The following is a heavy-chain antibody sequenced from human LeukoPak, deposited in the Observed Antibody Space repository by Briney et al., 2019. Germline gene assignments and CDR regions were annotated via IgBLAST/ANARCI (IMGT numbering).Heavy chain of an antibody. J-gene: IGHJ3*02. CDR1: GGSFSGYY. CDR2: INHSGST. V-gene: IGHV4-34*01. D-gene: IGHD3-3*01. CDR3: ARLRLWLRMNDAIDI. Sequence: SSETLSLTCAVYGGSFSGYYWSWIRQPPGKGLEWIGEINHSGSTNYNPSLKSRVTISVDMSKNQFSLKLSSVTAADTAVYYCARLRLWLRMNDAIDIWGQGTMVTVSS.